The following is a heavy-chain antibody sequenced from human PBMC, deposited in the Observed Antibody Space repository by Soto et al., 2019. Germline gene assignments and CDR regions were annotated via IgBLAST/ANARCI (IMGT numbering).Heavy chain of an antibody. CDR1: RGCMSTYY. D-gene: IGHD2-15*01. J-gene: IGHJ6*02. V-gene: IGHV4-4*07. CDR2: IYASGST. CDR3: AGIGEDIYYGMDV. Sequence: SGTLALRCTVSRGCMSTYYWNWIRQPAGKGLEWIGRIYASGSTKYNPSLTSRVTMLIETSENKFSLNLNSVTAADTAIYYCAGIGEDIYYGMDVWGQGTQGT.